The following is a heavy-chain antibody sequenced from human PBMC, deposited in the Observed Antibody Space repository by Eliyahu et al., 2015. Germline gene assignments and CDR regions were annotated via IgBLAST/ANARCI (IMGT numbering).Heavy chain of an antibody. CDR2: ISNDGSNT. Sequence: QVQLVESGGGAVQPGRSLRLSCAXPGFIFXNHXMPWVRXAPGKGLEWVAVISNDGSNTYYTXSVKGRFTISRDNSKNSLYLEMNSLRTEDTAVFYCAREPKRGWADVVVTDPISYFDYWGQGILVTVSS. V-gene: IGHV3-30*03. CDR1: GFIFXNHX. J-gene: IGHJ4*02. CDR3: AREPKRGWADVVVTDPISYFDY. D-gene: IGHD2-21*02.